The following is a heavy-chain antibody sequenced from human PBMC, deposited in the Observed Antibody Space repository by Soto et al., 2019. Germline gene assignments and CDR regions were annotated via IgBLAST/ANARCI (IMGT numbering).Heavy chain of an antibody. CDR2: FDPEDGET. CDR3: ATSVIHGTGNIVVVPAATYQALNGMDV. J-gene: IGHJ6*02. D-gene: IGHD2-2*01. Sequence: ASVKVSFKVSGYTLTDLSIHWVRQAPGKGLEWMGWFDPEDGETIYAQKFQGRVTMTEDTSTDTAYMELSSLRSEDTAVYYCATSVIHGTGNIVVVPAATYQALNGMDVWGQGTTVTVSS. CDR1: GYTLTDLS. V-gene: IGHV1-24*01.